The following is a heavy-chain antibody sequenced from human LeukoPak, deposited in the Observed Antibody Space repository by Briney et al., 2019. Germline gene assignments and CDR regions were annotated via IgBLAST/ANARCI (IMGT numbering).Heavy chain of an antibody. Sequence: GGSLRLSCAASGFTFSGYWMSWVRQAPGKGLEWVANIKQDGSEKYYVDSVKGRFTISRDNAKNSLYLQMNSLRAEDTAVYYCARVWQDYSGVDYWGQGTLVTVSS. V-gene: IGHV3-7*03. CDR2: IKQDGSEK. CDR3: ARVWQDYSGVDY. CDR1: GFTFSGYW. D-gene: IGHD2-21*01. J-gene: IGHJ4*02.